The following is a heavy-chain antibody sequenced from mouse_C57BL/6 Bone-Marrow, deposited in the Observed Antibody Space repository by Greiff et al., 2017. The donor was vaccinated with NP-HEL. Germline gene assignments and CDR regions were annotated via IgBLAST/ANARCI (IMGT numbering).Heavy chain of an antibody. CDR3: ARKFDY. J-gene: IGHJ2*01. CDR1: GYSFTDSN. V-gene: IGHV1-39*01. CDR2: INPNYGTT. Sequence: VQLQQSGPELVQPGASVKISCKASGYSFTDSNMNWVKQSNGKSLEWIGVINPNYGTTSYHQTFQGKATLTVAHSSSTAYMQLNSLTSEASAVYYGARKFDYWGQGTTLTVSS.